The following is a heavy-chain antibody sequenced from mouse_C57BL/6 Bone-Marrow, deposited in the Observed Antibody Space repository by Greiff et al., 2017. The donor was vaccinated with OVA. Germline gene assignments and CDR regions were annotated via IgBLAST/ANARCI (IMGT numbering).Heavy chain of an antibody. CDR3: ARKRLLYYAMDY. Sequence: QVQLQQSGAELARPGASVKLSCKASGYTFTSYGISWVKQRPGQGLEWIGEIYPRSGNTYYNEKFKGKATLTADKSSSTAYMKLRSLKSEDSAVYFCARKRLLYYAMDYWGQGTSVTVSS. V-gene: IGHV1-81*01. CDR2: IYPRSGNT. CDR1: GYTFTSYG. J-gene: IGHJ4*01. D-gene: IGHD2-12*01.